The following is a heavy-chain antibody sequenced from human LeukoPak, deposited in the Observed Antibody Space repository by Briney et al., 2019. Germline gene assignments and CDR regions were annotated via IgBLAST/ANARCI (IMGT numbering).Heavy chain of an antibody. J-gene: IGHJ6*02. Sequence: PGGSLRLSCAASGFTFSSFTMHWVRQAPGKGLEWVALISYDGKHKYYADSMKGRFTISRDNSKNTPYLQMNSLRAEDTAVYYCAREDDDSNGIDVWGHGTTVTVSS. CDR1: GFTFSSFT. V-gene: IGHV3-30*04. D-gene: IGHD4-11*01. CDR3: AREDDDSNGIDV. CDR2: ISYDGKHK.